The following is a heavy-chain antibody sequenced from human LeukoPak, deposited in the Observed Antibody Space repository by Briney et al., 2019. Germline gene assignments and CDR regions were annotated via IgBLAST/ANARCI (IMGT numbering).Heavy chain of an antibody. CDR1: GFTFSNYE. CDR2: VSGSGSTI. CDR3: ARVRSGYSHENYFDY. J-gene: IGHJ4*02. Sequence: GGSLRLSCAASGFTFSNYEMNWVRQAPGKGLEWVSYVSGSGSTIYYADSVKGRFTISRDNAKDSLYLQMNSLRAEDTAVYYCARVRSGYSHENYFDYWGQGTLVTVSS. D-gene: IGHD5-18*01. V-gene: IGHV3-48*03.